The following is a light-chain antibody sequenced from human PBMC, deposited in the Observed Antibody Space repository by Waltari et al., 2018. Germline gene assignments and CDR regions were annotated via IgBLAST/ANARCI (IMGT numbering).Light chain of an antibody. V-gene: IGKV1-39*01. CDR2: KSS. Sequence: DIQMTQSPSSLSASVAGRATITCRASQSIGIYVNWYQQNPGKAPKPLSYKSSNLQSGVPSRFSGSGSETELTLTVSSLQSEDFATYYCQQSYGAPFTFGPGTKVDIK. CDR3: QQSYGAPFT. CDR1: QSIGIY. J-gene: IGKJ3*01.